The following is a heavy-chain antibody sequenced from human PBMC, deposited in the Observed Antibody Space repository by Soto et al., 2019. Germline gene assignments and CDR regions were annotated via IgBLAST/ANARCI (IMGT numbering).Heavy chain of an antibody. CDR1: GFTFTRYS. V-gene: IGHV3-21*01. J-gene: IGHJ4*02. CDR2: ISSTTNYI. D-gene: IGHD2-15*01. CDR3: ASGYCSGGSCYYFDY. Sequence: GGSLRLSCAASGFTFTRYSMNWVRQAPGKGLEWVSSISSTTNYIYYGDSMKGRFTISRDNAKNSLYLQMNSLRAEDTAVYYCASGYCSGGSCYYFDYWGQGTLVTVSS.